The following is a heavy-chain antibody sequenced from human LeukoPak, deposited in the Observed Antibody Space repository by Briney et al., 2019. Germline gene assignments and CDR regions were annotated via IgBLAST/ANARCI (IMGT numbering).Heavy chain of an antibody. J-gene: IGHJ4*02. D-gene: IGHD1-26*01. CDR2: INHSGST. CDR1: GGSFSGYY. CDR3: ASGTYYYFDY. Sequence: SETLSLTCAVYGGSFSGYYWSWIRQPPGKGLEWIGEINHSGSTNYNPSLKSRVTISVDTSKNQFSLKLSSVTAADTAVYYCASGTYYYFDYWGQGTLVTVSS. V-gene: IGHV4-34*01.